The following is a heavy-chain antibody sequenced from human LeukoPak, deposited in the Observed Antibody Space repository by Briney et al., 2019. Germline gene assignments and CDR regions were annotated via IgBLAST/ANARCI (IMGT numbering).Heavy chain of an antibody. CDR1: GGSFSGYY. Sequence: SETLSPTCAVYGGSFSGYYWSWIRQPPGKGLEWIGEINHSGSTNYNPSLKSRVTISVDTSKNQFSLKLSSVTAADTAVYYCARLPRRITIFGVVRVPDYLDYWGQGTLVTVSS. CDR3: ARLPRRITIFGVVRVPDYLDY. J-gene: IGHJ4*02. V-gene: IGHV4-34*01. CDR2: INHSGST. D-gene: IGHD3-3*01.